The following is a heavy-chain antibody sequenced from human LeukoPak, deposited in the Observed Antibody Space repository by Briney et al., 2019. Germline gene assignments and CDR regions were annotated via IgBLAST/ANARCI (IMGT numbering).Heavy chain of an antibody. D-gene: IGHD5-12*01. CDR3: ASFGYDYGYFQH. V-gene: IGHV4-4*02. Sequence: SETLSLTCAVSGGSISSSNWWSWVRQPPGKGLEWIGEIYHSGSTNYNPSLKSRVTISVDTSKNQFSLKLSSVTAADTAVYYCASFGYDYGYFQHWGQGTLVTVSS. CDR2: IYHSGST. J-gene: IGHJ1*01. CDR1: GGSISSSNW.